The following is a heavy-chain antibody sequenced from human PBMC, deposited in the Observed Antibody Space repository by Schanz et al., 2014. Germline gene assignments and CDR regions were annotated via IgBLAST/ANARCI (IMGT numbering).Heavy chain of an antibody. J-gene: IGHJ4*02. CDR3: ARDQSPYTNSSDVRYFDY. V-gene: IGHV1-2*06. CDR2: ISPSSGGT. Sequence: QVQVVQSGAEVKKPGASVKVSCKASGYTFTDYGVIWVRQAPGQGLEWMGRISPSSGGTNYAQNFQGRVTMTKDTSINTVYMELSTLTSDDTAVYYCARDQSPYTNSSDVRYFDYWGQGSLVTVSS. CDR1: GYTFTDYG. D-gene: IGHD6-6*01.